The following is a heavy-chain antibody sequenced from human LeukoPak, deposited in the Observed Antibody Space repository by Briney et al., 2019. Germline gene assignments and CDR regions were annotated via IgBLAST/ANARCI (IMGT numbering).Heavy chain of an antibody. CDR3: ARTAHSSSFGDWFDP. J-gene: IGHJ5*02. D-gene: IGHD6-13*01. CDR2: MNPNSGNT. Sequence: ASVKVSCKASGYTFTSYDINWVRQATGQGLEWMGWMNPNSGNTGYAQKFQGRVTMTRNTSISTAYMELSSLRSEETAVYYCARTAHSSSFGDWFDPWGQGTLVTVSS. CDR1: GYTFTSYD. V-gene: IGHV1-8*01.